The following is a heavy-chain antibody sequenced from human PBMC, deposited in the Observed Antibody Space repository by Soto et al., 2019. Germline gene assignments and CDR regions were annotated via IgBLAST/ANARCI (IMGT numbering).Heavy chain of an antibody. CDR1: GYTFTSYG. Sequence: ASVKVSCKASGYTFTSYGISWVRQAPGQGLEWMGWISAYNGNTNYAQKLQGRVTMTTDTSTSTAYMELRSLRSGDTAVYYCARVAYCSGGSCYSLANWFDPWGQGTLVTVS. J-gene: IGHJ5*02. V-gene: IGHV1-18*01. CDR2: ISAYNGNT. CDR3: ARVAYCSGGSCYSLANWFDP. D-gene: IGHD2-15*01.